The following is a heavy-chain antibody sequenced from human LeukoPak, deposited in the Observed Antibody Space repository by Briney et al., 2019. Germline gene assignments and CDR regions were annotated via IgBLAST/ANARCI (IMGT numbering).Heavy chain of an antibody. Sequence: GESLKISCKGSGYSFTSYWIAWVRQMPGKGLEWVGVVYPGDSQTIYSPSFQGQVTISADKSISTVYLQWTSLKASDTAMYYCARRTYSRGSNWFDPWGQGTLVTVSS. CDR2: VYPGDSQT. V-gene: IGHV5-51*01. J-gene: IGHJ5*02. D-gene: IGHD6-13*01. CDR1: GYSFTSYW. CDR3: ARRTYSRGSNWFDP.